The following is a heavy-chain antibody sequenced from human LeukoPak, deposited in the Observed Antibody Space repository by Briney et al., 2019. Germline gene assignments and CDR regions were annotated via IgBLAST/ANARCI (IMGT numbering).Heavy chain of an antibody. J-gene: IGHJ4*02. CDR2: IIPIFGTA. Sequence: SVKVSCKASGGTFSSYAISWVRQAPGQGLEWMGGIIPIFGTANYAQKFQGRVTITADESTSTAYMELSSLRSEDTAVYYCARVGTVVVPAALYFDYWGQGTLVTVSS. CDR3: ARVGTVVVPAALYFDY. V-gene: IGHV1-69*13. CDR1: GGTFSSYA. D-gene: IGHD2-2*01.